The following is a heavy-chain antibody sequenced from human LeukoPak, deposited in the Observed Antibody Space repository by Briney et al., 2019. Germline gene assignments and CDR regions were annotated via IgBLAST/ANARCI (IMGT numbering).Heavy chain of an antibody. D-gene: IGHD2-15*01. J-gene: IGHJ1*01. CDR2: INCNGVST. V-gene: IGHV3-20*04. CDR1: GFTFDDYG. CDR3: AREDGFCSGGSCYQH. Sequence: SGGSLRLSCAASGFTFDDYGTSWVRHAPRRGLGWGSVINCNGVSTDYADSVKGLFTISRDNAKNSLYLQMSSLRVEDTALYYCAREDGFCSGGSCYQHWGQGTLVTVSS.